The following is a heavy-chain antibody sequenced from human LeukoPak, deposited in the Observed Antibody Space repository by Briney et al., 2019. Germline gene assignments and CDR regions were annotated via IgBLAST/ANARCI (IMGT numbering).Heavy chain of an antibody. CDR3: ARGPPESSSSDY. CDR2: MKPNSGNT. V-gene: IGHV1-8*01. J-gene: IGHJ4*02. Sequence: GASVKVSCKASGYTFTSYDINWVRQATGQGLEGMRWMKPNSGNTGYAQKFQGRVTMPRNPSISTAYMELRSLRSEDTAVYFCARGPPESSSSDYWGRGPLVSVSS. CDR1: GYTFTSYD. D-gene: IGHD6-13*01.